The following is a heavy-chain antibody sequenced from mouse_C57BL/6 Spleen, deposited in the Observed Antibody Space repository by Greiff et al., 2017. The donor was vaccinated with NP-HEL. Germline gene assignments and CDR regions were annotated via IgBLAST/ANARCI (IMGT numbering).Heavy chain of an antibody. J-gene: IGHJ4*01. CDR3: ARRRSNYYAMDY. CDR1: GYTFTSYW. CDR2: IYPSDSET. V-gene: IGHV1-61*01. D-gene: IGHD2-5*01. Sequence: VQLQQPGAELVRPGSSVKLSCKASGYTFTSYWMDWVKQRPGQGLEWIGNIYPSDSETHYNQKFKDKATLTVDKSSSTAYMQLSSLTSEDSAVYYCARRRSNYYAMDYWGQGTSVTVSS.